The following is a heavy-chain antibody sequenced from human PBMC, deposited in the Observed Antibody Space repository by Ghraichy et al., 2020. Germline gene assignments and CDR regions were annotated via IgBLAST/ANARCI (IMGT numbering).Heavy chain of an antibody. CDR2: ISAYNGNT. Sequence: ASVKVSCKASGYTFTSYGISWVRQAPGQGLEWMGWISAYNGNTNYAQKLQGRVTMTTDTSTSTAYMELRSLRSDDTAVYYCARDVRIFGVVNTLPNHYYYYGMDVWGQGTTVTVSS. CDR1: GYTFTSYG. D-gene: IGHD3-3*01. V-gene: IGHV1-18*01. J-gene: IGHJ6*02. CDR3: ARDVRIFGVVNTLPNHYYYYGMDV.